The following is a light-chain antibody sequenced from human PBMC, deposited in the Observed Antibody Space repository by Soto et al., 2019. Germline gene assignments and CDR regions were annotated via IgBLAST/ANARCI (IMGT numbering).Light chain of an antibody. J-gene: IGKJ5*01. Sequence: EIVLTQSPGTLSLSPGGRATLSCRASQSVSRRLAWYQHRPGQSPRLLISGASMRASGVPVTFSGRGSGTDFTLTISILEPEDFAVYYCQHYGETPITVGLGTRREIK. V-gene: IGKV3-20*01. CDR1: QSVSRR. CDR3: QHYGETPIT. CDR2: GAS.